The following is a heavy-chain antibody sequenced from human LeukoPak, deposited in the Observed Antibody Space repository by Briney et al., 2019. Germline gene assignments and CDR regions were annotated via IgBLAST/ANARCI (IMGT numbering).Heavy chain of an antibody. CDR3: ARALLTSSMVRDPFNDAFDI. CDR1: GGSITSGGYY. D-gene: IGHD3-10*01. CDR2: IYYSGST. V-gene: IGHV4-61*08. J-gene: IGHJ3*02. Sequence: SETLSLTCTVSGGSITSGGYYWSWIRQPPGKGLEWIGYIYYSGSTNYNPSLKSRVTISVDTSKNQFSLKLSSVTAADTAVYYCARALLTSSMVRDPFNDAFDIWGQGTMVTVSS.